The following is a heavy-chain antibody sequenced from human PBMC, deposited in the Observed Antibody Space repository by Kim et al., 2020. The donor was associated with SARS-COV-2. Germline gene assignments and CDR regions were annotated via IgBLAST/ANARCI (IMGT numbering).Heavy chain of an antibody. V-gene: IGHV5-51*01. CDR3: ARAYYYGSGSSNLYFDY. CDR1: GYSFTSYW. Sequence: GESLKISCKGSGYSFTSYWIGWVRQMPGKGLEWMGIIYPGDSDTRYSPPFQGQVTISADKSISTAYLQWSSLKASDTAMYYCARAYYYGSGSSNLYFDYWGQGTLVTVSS. CDR2: IYPGDSDT. J-gene: IGHJ4*02. D-gene: IGHD3-10*01.